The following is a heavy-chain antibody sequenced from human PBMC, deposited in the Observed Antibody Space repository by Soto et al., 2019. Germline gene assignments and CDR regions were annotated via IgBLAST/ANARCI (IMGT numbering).Heavy chain of an antibody. J-gene: IGHJ4*02. CDR2: IIPIFGTA. CDR3: AWTQERVATRSSGFDY. CDR1: GDTFSSYA. Sequence: SVKVSCKASGDTFSSYAISWVRQAPGQGLEWMGGIIPIFGTANYAQKFQGRVTITADASTSTAYMELSSLRSEDTAVYYCAWTQERVATRSSGFDYWGQGTLVTVSS. V-gene: IGHV1-69*13. D-gene: IGHD5-12*01.